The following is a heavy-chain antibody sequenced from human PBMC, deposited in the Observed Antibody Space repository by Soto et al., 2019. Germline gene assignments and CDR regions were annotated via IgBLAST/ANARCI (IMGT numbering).Heavy chain of an antibody. CDR1: GFTFSSYW. CDR3: AREHLYDFWSGYPNSPVDY. Sequence: PGGSLRLSCAASGFTFSSYWMHWVRQAPGKGLVWVSRINSDGSSTSYADSVKGRFTISRDNAKNTLYLQMNSLRAEDTAVYYCAREHLYDFWSGYPNSPVDYWGQGTLVTVSS. V-gene: IGHV3-74*01. CDR2: INSDGSST. D-gene: IGHD3-3*01. J-gene: IGHJ4*02.